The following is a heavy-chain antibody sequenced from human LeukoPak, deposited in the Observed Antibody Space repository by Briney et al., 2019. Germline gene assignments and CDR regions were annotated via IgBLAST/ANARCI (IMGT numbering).Heavy chain of an antibody. CDR1: GYTFTSYA. CDR3: ARVAVRGVVRNWFDP. CDR2: INTNTGNP. V-gene: IGHV7-4-1*02. Sequence: GASVKVSCKASGYTFTSYAMNWVRQAPGQGLEWMGWINTNTGNPTYAQGFTGRFVFSLDTSVSTAYLQISSLKAEDTAVYYCARVAVRGVVRNWFDPWGQGTLVTVSS. D-gene: IGHD3-10*01. J-gene: IGHJ5*02.